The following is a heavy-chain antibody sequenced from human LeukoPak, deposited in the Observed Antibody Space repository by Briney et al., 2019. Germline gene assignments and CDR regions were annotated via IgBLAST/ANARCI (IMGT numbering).Heavy chain of an antibody. CDR1: GFTFSGYW. J-gene: IGHJ5*02. D-gene: IGHD5-24*01. V-gene: IGHV3-74*01. CDR2: INDDGRYT. CDR3: ARLGPEEMVWSSWFYP. Sequence: GGSLRLSCAASGFTFSGYWMHWVRHVPGKGLVWVSRINDDGRYTVYADSVKGRFTISRDNAKNTLYLQMNSLRAEDTAIYYCARLGPEEMVWSSWFYPSGQGTLVTVSS.